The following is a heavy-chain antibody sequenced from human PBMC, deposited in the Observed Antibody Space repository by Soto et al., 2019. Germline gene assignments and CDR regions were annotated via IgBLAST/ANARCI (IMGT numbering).Heavy chain of an antibody. CDR3: AKHGSHNLDY. CDR2: MSYDGSNE. J-gene: IGHJ4*02. D-gene: IGHD1-26*01. CDR1: GFTFSHYA. V-gene: IGHV3-30*18. Sequence: QVQLVESGGGVVQPGRSLRLSCAASGFTFSHYAMHWVRQAPGKGLEWVALMSYDGSNEYYADSVKGRFTISRDNSKNTLYLKMNSLRAEETAVYYCAKHGSHNLDYWGQGTLVTVSS.